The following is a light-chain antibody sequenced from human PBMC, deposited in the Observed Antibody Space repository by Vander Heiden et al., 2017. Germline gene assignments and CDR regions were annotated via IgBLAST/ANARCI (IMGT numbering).Light chain of an antibody. CDR3: TSYTSRTTWV. Sequence: QSALTQPASVSGSPGQSITISCTGTSSDVGGYNYVSWYQQHPGKAPKVMIYDVSNRPSGVSNRFPGSKSGNTASLTISGLQAEDEADYYCTSYTSRTTWVFGGGTKLTVL. CDR2: DVS. CDR1: SSDVGGYNY. J-gene: IGLJ2*01. V-gene: IGLV2-14*03.